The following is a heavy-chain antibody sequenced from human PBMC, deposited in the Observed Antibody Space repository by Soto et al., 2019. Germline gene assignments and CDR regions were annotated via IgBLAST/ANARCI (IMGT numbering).Heavy chain of an antibody. CDR2: INASTGST. V-gene: IGHV1-46*03. CDR3: ARPYCTSTACFALYLDY. Sequence: QGEWVQSGAEVKKLGASVKGSCKASGYPITGHYMHWVRQARGRGPEWMGIINASTGSTTYAQSFQGRVSMNRDTSASTVYPELSSLTSEDTVIYYCARPYCTSTACFALYLDYWGQGTLVTVSS. J-gene: IGHJ4*02. D-gene: IGHD2-2*01. CDR1: GYPITGHY.